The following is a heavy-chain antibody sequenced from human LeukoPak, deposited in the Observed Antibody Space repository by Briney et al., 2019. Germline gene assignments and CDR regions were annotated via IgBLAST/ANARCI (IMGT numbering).Heavy chain of an antibody. CDR3: AKSGYNRFDY. D-gene: IGHD5-24*01. Sequence: GSLRLSCAASGFTFSSSAKSWVRQAPGKGLEWVSSISGSGSGGSTYYADSVKGRFTISRDNSKNTLYLQMNSLIAEDTAVYCAKSGYNRFDYWGQGTRVTVSS. CDR2: ISGSGSGGST. V-gene: IGHV3-23*01. J-gene: IGHJ4*02. CDR1: GFTFSSSA.